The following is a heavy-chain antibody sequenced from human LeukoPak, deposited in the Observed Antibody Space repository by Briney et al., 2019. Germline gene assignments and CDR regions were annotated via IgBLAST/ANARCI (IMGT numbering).Heavy chain of an antibody. V-gene: IGHV3-21*01. CDR2: ITSSSSYI. D-gene: IGHD4-23*01. CDR1: GFTFSGYS. J-gene: IGHJ5*02. Sequence: GGSLRLSCAASGFTFSGYSMNWVRQAPGKGLEWVSPITSSSSYIYYSDSVKGRFTISRDNAKNSMYLQMNSLRAEDTAVYYCARCGGGNPRWFDPWGQGTLVTVSS. CDR3: ARCGGGNPRWFDP.